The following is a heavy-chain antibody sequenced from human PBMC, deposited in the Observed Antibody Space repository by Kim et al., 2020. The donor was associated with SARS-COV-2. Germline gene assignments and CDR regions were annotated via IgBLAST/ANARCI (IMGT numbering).Heavy chain of an antibody. D-gene: IGHD1-1*01. J-gene: IGHJ4*02. V-gene: IGHV3-30*02. CDR3: VRGSSGYFDY. CDR2: IRHDGSND. CDR1: GFTFTFYG. Sequence: GGSLRLSCAASGFTFTFYGIHWARQAPGKGLEWVTFIRHDGSNDVYADSVRGRFTISRDNAKNTVHLQMYSLRAEDTAVYYCVRGSSGYFDYWGQGTLVTVSS.